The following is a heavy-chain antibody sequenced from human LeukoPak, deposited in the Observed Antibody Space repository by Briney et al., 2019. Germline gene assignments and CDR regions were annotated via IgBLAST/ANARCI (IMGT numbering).Heavy chain of an antibody. CDR1: GFTFSSYA. V-gene: IGHV3-23*01. CDR2: ISGGGDST. Sequence: GGSLRLSCAASGFTFSSYAMIWLRQAPGRGREWVSAISGGGDSTYYADSVKGRFTISRDNSKNTLYLQMNSLRAEDTAVYYCANPGSSRGIAGRRQTKYYFDYWGQGTLVTVSS. D-gene: IGHD6-13*01. CDR3: ANPGSSRGIAGRRQTKYYFDY. J-gene: IGHJ4*02.